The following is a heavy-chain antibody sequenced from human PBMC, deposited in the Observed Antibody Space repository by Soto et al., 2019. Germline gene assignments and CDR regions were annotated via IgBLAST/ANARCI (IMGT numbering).Heavy chain of an antibody. CDR3: ARRPKSGSFHYYGVDV. D-gene: IGHD1-26*01. CDR1: GGSISSSSYY. V-gene: IGHV4-39*01. J-gene: IGHJ6*02. Sequence: SETLSLTCTVSGGSISSSSYYWDWIRQPPGMGLEWIGNIYYNGRTYYNPSLRSRVTISVDTSQNQFSLKLSSVTAADTAVYYCARRPKSGSFHYYGVDVWGQGTTVTVSS. CDR2: IYYNGRT.